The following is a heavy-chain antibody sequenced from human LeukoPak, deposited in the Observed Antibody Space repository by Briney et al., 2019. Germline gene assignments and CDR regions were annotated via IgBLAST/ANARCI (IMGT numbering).Heavy chain of an antibody. CDR2: FIPIFGTA. D-gene: IGHD5-24*01. Sequence: SVKVSCKASGGTFSSYAISWVRQAPGQGLEWMGGFIPIFGTANYAQKLQGRVTITADESTSTAYMELSSLRSEDTAVYYCAVEKGRDGYSKFDYWGQGTLVTVSS. V-gene: IGHV1-69*13. CDR3: AVEKGRDGYSKFDY. CDR1: GGTFSSYA. J-gene: IGHJ4*02.